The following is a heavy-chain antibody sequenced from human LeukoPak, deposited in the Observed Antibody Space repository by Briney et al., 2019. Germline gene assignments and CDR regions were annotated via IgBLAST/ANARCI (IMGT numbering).Heavy chain of an antibody. Sequence: PGRSLRLSCAASGFTFSSYGMHWVRQAPGKGLEWVAVIWHDGSNKYYADSVKGRFTISRDNSKNTLYLQMNSLRAEDTAVYYCARVPQDAYEVYMDVWGKGTTVTVSS. CDR3: ARVPQDAYEVYMDV. J-gene: IGHJ6*03. CDR1: GFTFSSYG. D-gene: IGHD5-12*01. CDR2: IWHDGSNK. V-gene: IGHV3-33*01.